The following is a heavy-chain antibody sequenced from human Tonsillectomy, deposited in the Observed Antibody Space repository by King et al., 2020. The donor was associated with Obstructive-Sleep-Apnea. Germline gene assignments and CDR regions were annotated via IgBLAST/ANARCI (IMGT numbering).Heavy chain of an antibody. CDR2: ISGSGGST. D-gene: IGHD3-10*01. Sequence: VQLVESGGGLVQPGGSLRLSCAASGFTFRSYAMSWVRQAPGKGLEWVSAISGSGGSTYYEDSGKGLLTISRDNSKNTLFLQMNSLRAEDTAVYYCAKGYFYGSGSSNYYFDYWGQGTLVTVSS. CDR3: AKGYFYGSGSSNYYFDY. CDR1: GFTFRSYA. J-gene: IGHJ4*02. V-gene: IGHV3-23*04.